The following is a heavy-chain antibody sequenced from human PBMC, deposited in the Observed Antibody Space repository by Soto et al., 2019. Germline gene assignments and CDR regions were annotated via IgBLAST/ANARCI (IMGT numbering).Heavy chain of an antibody. J-gene: IGHJ6*02. Sequence: GESLKISCKGSGYSFTSYWIGWVRQMPGKGLEWMGIIYPGDSDTRYSPSFQGQVTISADKSISTAYLQWSSLKASDTDMYYCARLQIEVAGTNYYYYYGMDVWGQGTTVTVSS. V-gene: IGHV5-51*01. CDR2: IYPGDSDT. D-gene: IGHD6-19*01. CDR1: GYSFTSYW. CDR3: ARLQIEVAGTNYYYYYGMDV.